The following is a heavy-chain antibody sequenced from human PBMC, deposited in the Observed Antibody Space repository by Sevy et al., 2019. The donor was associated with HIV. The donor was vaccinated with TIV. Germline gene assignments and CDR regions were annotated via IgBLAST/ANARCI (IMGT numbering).Heavy chain of an antibody. V-gene: IGHV1-2*06. CDR2: VYPNSGGT. J-gene: IGHJ6*02. Sequence: ASVKVSCKASGYTFTGDYLHWVRQAPGQGLEWMGRVYPNSGGTNYAQKFQGRVTMTRDTSISTAYMELSRLRSDDTAVYYCARDGGGGTTNSGMDVWGQGNTVTVSS. D-gene: IGHD1-7*01. CDR1: GYTFTGDY. CDR3: ARDGGGGTTNSGMDV.